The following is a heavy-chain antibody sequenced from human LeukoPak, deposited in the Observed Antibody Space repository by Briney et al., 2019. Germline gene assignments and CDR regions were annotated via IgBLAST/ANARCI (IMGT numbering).Heavy chain of an antibody. D-gene: IGHD5-24*01. CDR2: INHSGST. CDR1: IGSFSGYY. J-gene: IGHJ4*02. CDR3: ARIRRSMAPHFDY. Sequence: SETLSLTCGVYIGSFSGYYGRWIRQPPGKGLEWLGEINHSGSTNYNPSLKSRVNLSQDQSKNQFALELNPVTVADPALYYCARIRRSMAPHFDYWGQGTLVTVSS. V-gene: IGHV4-34*01.